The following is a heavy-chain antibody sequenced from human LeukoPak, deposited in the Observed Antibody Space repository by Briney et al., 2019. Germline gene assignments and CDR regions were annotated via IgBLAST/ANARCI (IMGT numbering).Heavy chain of an antibody. V-gene: IGHV4-59*01. J-gene: IGHJ4*02. CDR2: IYYSGST. D-gene: IGHD1-26*01. Sequence: SETLSLTCTVSGGSISSYYWSWIRQPPGKGLEWIGYIYYSGSTNYNPSLKSRVTISVDTSKNQFSLKLSSVTAADTAVYYCARADSGSYGPVDYWGQGTLVTVSS. CDR3: ARADSGSYGPVDY. CDR1: GGSISSYY.